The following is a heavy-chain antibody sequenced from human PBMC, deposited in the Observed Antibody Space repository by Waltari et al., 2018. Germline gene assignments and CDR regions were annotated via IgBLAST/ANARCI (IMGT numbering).Heavy chain of an antibody. Sequence: EVQLVESGGGLVKPGGSLRLSCAASGFTFSSYSTNWVRQAPGKWLEWVSSISSSSSYIYYADSVKGRFTISRDNAKNSLYLQMNSLRAEDTAVYYCARAHNKWFEEGYWGQGTLVTVSS. V-gene: IGHV3-21*01. CDR2: ISSSSSYI. D-gene: IGHD3-10*01. J-gene: IGHJ4*02. CDR1: GFTFSSYS. CDR3: ARAHNKWFEEGY.